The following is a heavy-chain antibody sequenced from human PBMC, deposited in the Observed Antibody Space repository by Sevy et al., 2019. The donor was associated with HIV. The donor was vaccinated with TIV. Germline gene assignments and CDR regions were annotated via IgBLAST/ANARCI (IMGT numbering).Heavy chain of an antibody. CDR1: GYTFTSYD. CDR3: ARATNWGSVGYYYYGMDV. J-gene: IGHJ6*02. D-gene: IGHD7-27*01. V-gene: IGHV1-8*01. CDR2: MNPNSGNT. Sequence: ASVKVSCKASGYTFTSYDINWVRQATGQGLEWMGWMNPNSGNTGYAQKFQGRVTMTRNNSISTAYMELSSLRSEDTAVYYCARATNWGSVGYYYYGMDVWGQGTTVTVSS.